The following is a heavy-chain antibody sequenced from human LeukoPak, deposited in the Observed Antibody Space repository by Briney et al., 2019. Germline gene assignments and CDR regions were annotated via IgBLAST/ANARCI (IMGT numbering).Heavy chain of an antibody. Sequence: ASVKVSCKASGGTFSSYAISWVRQAPGQGLEWMGGIIPIFGTANYAQKFQGRVTITADESTSTAYMELSILRSEDAAVYYCAREYYYGSGSYSDYWGQGTLVTVSS. D-gene: IGHD3-10*01. J-gene: IGHJ4*02. V-gene: IGHV1-69*13. CDR3: AREYYYGSGSYSDY. CDR1: GGTFSSYA. CDR2: IIPIFGTA.